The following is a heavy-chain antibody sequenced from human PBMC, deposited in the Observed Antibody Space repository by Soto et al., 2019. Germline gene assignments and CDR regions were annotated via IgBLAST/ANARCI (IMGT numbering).Heavy chain of an antibody. Sequence: ASLKVSCKASGYTFSIYHISWVRQAPGQGLEWMGWISAYNGNTNYAQKLQGRVTMTTDTSTSTAYMELRSLRSEDTAVYYCAADYYDSSGYYPPFDYWGQGTLVTVSS. D-gene: IGHD3-22*01. CDR1: GYTFSIYH. V-gene: IGHV1-18*01. CDR2: ISAYNGNT. CDR3: AADYYDSSGYYPPFDY. J-gene: IGHJ4*02.